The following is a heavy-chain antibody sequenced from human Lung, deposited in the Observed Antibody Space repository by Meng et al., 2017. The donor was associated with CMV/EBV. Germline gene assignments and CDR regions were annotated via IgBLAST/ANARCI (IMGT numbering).Heavy chain of an antibody. CDR2: VSSSYAV. D-gene: IGHD6-19*01. CDR3: ARVLLEARGWYYQGMDV. V-gene: IGHV3-69-1*01. J-gene: IGHJ6*02. Sequence: ESLKISCAASGFRFSDYYMTWIRQAPGKGLEWVSYVSSSYAVDYADSLKGRFTISRDNAKKSVHLQMNSLRAEDTAVYYCARVLLEARGWYYQGMDVWGQGTTVTVSS. CDR1: GFRFSDYY.